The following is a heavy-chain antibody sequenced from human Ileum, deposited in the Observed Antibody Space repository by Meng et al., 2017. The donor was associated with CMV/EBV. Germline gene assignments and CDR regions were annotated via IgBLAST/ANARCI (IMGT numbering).Heavy chain of an antibody. V-gene: IGHV3-7*01. J-gene: IGHJ4*02. Sequence: GESLKISCGVSGFSFNTYWMSWVRQAPGKGLEWVANIKEDGSEKHYVDSVKGRFIISRDNAKNSLYLQMNSLRADDTAVYYCARSYYDSSGHIDCWGQGILVTVSS. CDR2: IKEDGSEK. CDR3: ARSYYDSSGHIDC. CDR1: GFSFNTYW. D-gene: IGHD3-22*01.